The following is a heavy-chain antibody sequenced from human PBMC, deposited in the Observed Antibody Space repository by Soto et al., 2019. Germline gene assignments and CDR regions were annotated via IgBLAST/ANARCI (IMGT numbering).Heavy chain of an antibody. Sequence: QVQLQQWGAGLLKPSETLSLTCAVYGGSFCGYYWSWIRQPPGKGLEWIGEINHSGSTNYNPSLKSRVTISVDTSKNQFSLKLSSVTAADTAVYYCARGWGALFDYWGQGALVTVSS. CDR3: ARGWGALFDY. V-gene: IGHV4-34*01. J-gene: IGHJ4*02. D-gene: IGHD7-27*01. CDR2: INHSGST. CDR1: GGSFCGYY.